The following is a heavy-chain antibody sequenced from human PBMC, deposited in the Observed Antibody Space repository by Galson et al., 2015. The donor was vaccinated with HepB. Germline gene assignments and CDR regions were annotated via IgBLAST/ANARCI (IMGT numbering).Heavy chain of an antibody. D-gene: IGHD6-13*01. J-gene: IGHJ3*02. CDR1: GGSISSYY. CDR3: ARDLIAAAGTVYAFDI. CDR2: IYYSGST. V-gene: IGHV4-59*01. Sequence: ETLSLTCTVSGGSISSYYWSWIRQPPGKGLEWIGYIYYSGSTNYNPSLKSRVTILVDTSKNQFSLKLSSVTAADTAVYYCARDLIAAAGTVYAFDIWGQGTMVTVSS.